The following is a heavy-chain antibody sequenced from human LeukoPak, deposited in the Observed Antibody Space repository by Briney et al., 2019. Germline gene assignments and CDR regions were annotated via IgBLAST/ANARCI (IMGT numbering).Heavy chain of an antibody. CDR3: ARRSYYYDSSGYSYYFDY. Sequence: PSETLSLTCTVSGGSISSSSYYWGWIRQPPGKGLEWIGSIYYSGSTYYNPSLKSRVTISVDTSKNQFSLKLSSVTAADTAVYYCARRSYYYDSSGYSYYFDYWGQGTLVTVSS. D-gene: IGHD3-22*01. CDR2: IYYSGST. V-gene: IGHV4-39*01. J-gene: IGHJ4*02. CDR1: GGSISSSSYY.